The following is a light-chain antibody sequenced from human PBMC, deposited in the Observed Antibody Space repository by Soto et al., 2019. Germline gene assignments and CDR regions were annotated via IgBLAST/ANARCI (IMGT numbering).Light chain of an antibody. CDR1: RSDVGRYNY. CDR2: EVT. V-gene: IGLV2-14*01. CDR3: CSHSSSITWM. J-gene: IGLJ3*02. Sequence: QSALTQPASVSGSPGQSITISCTGTRSDVGRYNYVSWYQQHPGKAPKLLIYEVTYRPSGVSTRFSASKSGSTASLTISGIQAEDEAVYYCCSHSSSITWMFGGGTKLTVL.